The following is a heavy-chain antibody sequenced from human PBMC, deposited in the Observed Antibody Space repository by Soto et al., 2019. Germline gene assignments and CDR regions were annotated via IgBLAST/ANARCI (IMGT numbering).Heavy chain of an antibody. Sequence: GGSLRLSCAASGFTFSSYAMSWVRQAPGKGPEWVSAISGSGGSTYYADSVKGRFTISRDNSKNTLYLQMNSLRAEDTAVYYCAIDPTTTYYYYGMDVWGQGTTVTVSS. J-gene: IGHJ6*02. V-gene: IGHV3-23*01. D-gene: IGHD1-1*01. CDR1: GFTFSSYA. CDR3: AIDPTTTYYYYGMDV. CDR2: ISGSGGST.